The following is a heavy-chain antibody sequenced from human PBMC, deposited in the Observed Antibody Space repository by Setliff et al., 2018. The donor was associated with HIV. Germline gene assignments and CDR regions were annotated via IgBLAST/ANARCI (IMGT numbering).Heavy chain of an antibody. CDR1: GGSFSGYY. J-gene: IGHJ3*02. CDR3: ECHFDSSDSHSPAFDI. CDR2: INHSGST. V-gene: IGHV4-34*01. Sequence: SETLSLTCAVYGGSFSGYYWSWIRQPPGKGLEWIGEINHSGSTNYNPSLKSRVTISVDTSKNQFSLKLSSVTAADTAVYYCECHFDSSDSHSPAFDIWGQGTKVTVSS. D-gene: IGHD3-22*01.